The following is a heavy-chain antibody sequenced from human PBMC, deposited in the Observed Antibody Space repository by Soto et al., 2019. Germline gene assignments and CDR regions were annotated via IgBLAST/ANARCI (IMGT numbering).Heavy chain of an antibody. CDR3: ARAPTRVTTAYYFDS. Sequence: QVQLVESGGGVVQPGRSLRLSCAASGFTFSNYAMHWVRQAPGKGLEWVAVISYDGSNKYYADSVKGRFTISRDNSRNTLYLQMNSLRAEDTAVYYCARAPTRVTTAYYFDSWGQGTLVTVSS. CDR2: ISYDGSNK. CDR1: GFTFSNYA. V-gene: IGHV3-30-3*01. J-gene: IGHJ4*02. D-gene: IGHD4-17*01.